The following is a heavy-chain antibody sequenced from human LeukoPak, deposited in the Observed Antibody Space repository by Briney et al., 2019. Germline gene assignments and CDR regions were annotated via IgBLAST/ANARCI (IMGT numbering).Heavy chain of an antibody. V-gene: IGHV3-7*01. CDR3: ARVLSGYPYRYFDY. J-gene: IGHJ4*02. CDR2: IKQDGSVK. Sequence: GGSLRLSCAASGFTFSSYWMSWVRQAPGKGLEWVANIKQDGSVKYYVDSVKGRFTISRDNAKNSLYLQMNSLRAEDTAVYYCARVLSGYPYRYFDYWGQGTLVTVSS. D-gene: IGHD3-22*01. CDR1: GFTFSSYW.